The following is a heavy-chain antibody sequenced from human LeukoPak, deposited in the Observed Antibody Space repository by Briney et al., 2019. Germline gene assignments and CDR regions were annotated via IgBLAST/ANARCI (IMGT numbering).Heavy chain of an antibody. J-gene: IGHJ4*02. CDR1: GGSFSGYY. V-gene: IGHV4-34*01. Sequence: SETLSLTCAVYGGSFSGYYWSWIRQPPGKGLEWIGEINHSGSTSYNPSLKSRVAISVDTSKNQFSLKLSSVAAADTAVYYCARVSGYDWESFYDSWGQGTLVTVSS. CDR2: INHSGST. CDR3: ARVSGYDWESFYDS. D-gene: IGHD5-12*01.